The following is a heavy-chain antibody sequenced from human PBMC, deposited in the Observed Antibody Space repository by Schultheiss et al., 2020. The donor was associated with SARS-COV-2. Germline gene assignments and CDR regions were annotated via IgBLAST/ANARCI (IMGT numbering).Heavy chain of an antibody. J-gene: IGHJ4*02. CDR3: AKEERGLQLWDLDY. Sequence: GGSLRLSCAASGFTFSGYWMSWVRQAPGNGLEWVANINQDGREKNYVDSVRGRFTISRDNAKNSLYLHMSSLRVDDTAVYYCAKEERGLQLWDLDYWGQGALVTVSS. CDR2: INQDGREK. V-gene: IGHV3-7*04. D-gene: IGHD5-18*01. CDR1: GFTFSGYW.